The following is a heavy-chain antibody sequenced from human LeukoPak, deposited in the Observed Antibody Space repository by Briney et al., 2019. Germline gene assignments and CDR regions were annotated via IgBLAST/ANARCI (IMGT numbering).Heavy chain of an antibody. CDR3: AREVGAPGYFQH. D-gene: IGHD1-26*01. CDR1: GFTFSSNW. V-gene: IGHV3-74*01. CDR2: INRDASST. J-gene: IGHJ1*01. Sequence: PGGSLRLSCGASGFTFSSNWMHWVRQAAGMGLVWVSRINRDASSTNYADSVEGRFTISRDNAKNTLYLQMNSLRVEDTAVYYCAREVGAPGYFQHWGQGTLVTVSS.